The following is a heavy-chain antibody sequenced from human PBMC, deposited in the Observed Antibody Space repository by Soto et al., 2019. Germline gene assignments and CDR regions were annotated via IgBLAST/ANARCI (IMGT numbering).Heavy chain of an antibody. J-gene: IGHJ3*01. CDR3: AHSFVSWYGFDL. Sequence: SGPTLVNPTQTLTLTCNFSGFSLTTDGVGVGWIRQPPGKSLVWLALIYWDDDKRYNSSLKNRLTVTKDTSRNQVVLTMTNMEPVDTATYFCAHSFVSWYGFDLWGHGTTVTVSS. CDR1: GFSLTTDGVG. D-gene: IGHD2-21*01. CDR2: IYWDDDK. V-gene: IGHV2-5*02.